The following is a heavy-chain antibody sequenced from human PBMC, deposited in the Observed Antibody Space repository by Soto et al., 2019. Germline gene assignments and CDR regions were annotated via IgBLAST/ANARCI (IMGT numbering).Heavy chain of an antibody. D-gene: IGHD3-10*01. J-gene: IGHJ4*02. CDR2: ISSSGSTI. CDR1: GFTFSSYE. Sequence: LRLSCAASGFTFSSYEMNWVRQAPGKGLEWVSYISSSGSTIYYADPVKGRFTISRDNAKNSLYLQMNSLRAEDTAVYYCARGLIWFGETGNDYWGQGTLVTVSS. V-gene: IGHV3-48*03. CDR3: ARGLIWFGETGNDY.